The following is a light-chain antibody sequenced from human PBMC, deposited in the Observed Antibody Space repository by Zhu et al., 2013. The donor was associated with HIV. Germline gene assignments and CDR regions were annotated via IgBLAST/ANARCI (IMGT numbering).Light chain of an antibody. J-gene: IGKJ3*01. CDR3: QQRLT. CDR1: QSVSTY. CDR2: DAS. V-gene: IGKV3-11*01. Sequence: EVVLTQSPAILSLSPGERATLSCRASQSVSTYLAWYQQKPGRAPRLLIYDASNRATGIPARFSGSGSGTDFTLTISSLEAADFAVYYCQQRLTFGPGTTVNL.